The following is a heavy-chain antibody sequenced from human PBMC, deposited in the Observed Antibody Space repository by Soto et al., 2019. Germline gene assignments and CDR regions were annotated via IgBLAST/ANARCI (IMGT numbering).Heavy chain of an antibody. J-gene: IGHJ6*01. V-gene: IGHV1-69*13. CDR2: IIPIFGTA. Sequence: ASVEVSCKASGVTFSSYAISWVRQSPGQGLEWMGGIIPIFGTANYAQKFQGRVTITADESTSTAYMELGSLRSEDTAVYYCARERRGSYGYYYGMEVWGQGTTVTVSS. CDR1: GVTFSSYA. D-gene: IGHD5-18*01. CDR3: ARERRGSYGYYYGMEV.